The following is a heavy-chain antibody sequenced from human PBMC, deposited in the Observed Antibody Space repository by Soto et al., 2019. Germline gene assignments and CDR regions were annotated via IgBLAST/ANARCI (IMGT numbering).Heavy chain of an antibody. D-gene: IGHD6-19*01. CDR2: IYYSGTT. CDR3: AAPSSAMAGTGAIDY. CDR1: GGSISSSSFY. J-gene: IGHJ4*01. V-gene: IGHV4-39*01. Sequence: QLQLQESGPGLVKPSETLSLTCTVSGGSISSSSFYWGWIRQPPGKGPEWIGSIYYSGTTYYNPSLKSRDTIAVDTSKNQFSLRLSSVTAADTAVYYCAAPSSAMAGTGAIDYLGHGTLVTVSS.